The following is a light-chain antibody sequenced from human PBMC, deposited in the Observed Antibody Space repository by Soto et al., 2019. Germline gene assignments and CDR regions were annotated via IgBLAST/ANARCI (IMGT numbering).Light chain of an antibody. CDR2: KAS. J-gene: IGKJ4*01. Sequence: DIQMTQSPSTLSASVGDRVTITCRASQSISNWLAWYQQKPGKAPKYLIYKASNLQSGVPSRFSGSGSGTEFTLTISSLQPDDFATYYCQQYDSYPLAFGGGNRVDIK. V-gene: IGKV1-5*03. CDR1: QSISNW. CDR3: QQYDSYPLA.